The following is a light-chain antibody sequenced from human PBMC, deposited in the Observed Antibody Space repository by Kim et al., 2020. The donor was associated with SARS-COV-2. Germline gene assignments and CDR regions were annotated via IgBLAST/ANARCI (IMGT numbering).Light chain of an antibody. CDR1: SSDVGSYNL. CDR3: CSYSVSSTFV. CDR2: EVS. V-gene: IGLV2-23*02. Sequence: QSALTQPASVSAPPGQSITISCTGTSSDVGSYNLVSWYQQYPGKAPKLMIYEVSKRPSGVSNRFSGSKSGNTASLTISGLQAEDEADYYCCSYSVSSTFVFGTGTKVTVL. J-gene: IGLJ1*01.